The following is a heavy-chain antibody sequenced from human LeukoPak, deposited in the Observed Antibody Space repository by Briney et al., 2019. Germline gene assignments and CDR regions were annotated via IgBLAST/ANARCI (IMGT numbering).Heavy chain of an antibody. D-gene: IGHD5-18*01. J-gene: IGHJ5*02. CDR1: GGSFSGYY. CDR3: ARVDTAMGDNWFDP. V-gene: IGHV4-34*01. CDR2: INHSGSA. Sequence: SETLSLTCAVSGGSFSGYYWTWIRQPPGKGLEWIGEINHSGSANYNPSLMSRVTISLDTSKNHFSLNLSSVTAADTAVYYCARVDTAMGDNWFDPWGQGTLVTVSS.